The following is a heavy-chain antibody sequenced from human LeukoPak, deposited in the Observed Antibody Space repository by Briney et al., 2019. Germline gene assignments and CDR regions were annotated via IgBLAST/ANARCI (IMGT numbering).Heavy chain of an antibody. J-gene: IGHJ6*03. CDR1: GYSISCGYY. CDR2: IYYSGST. CDR3: ASSDFWSGPSYYYYMDV. D-gene: IGHD3-3*01. V-gene: IGHV4-38-2*01. Sequence: SETLSLTCAVSGYSISCGYYWGWIRQPPGKGLEWIGSIYYSGSTYYNPSLKSRVTISVDTSKNQFSLKLSSVTAADTAVYYCASSDFWSGPSYYYYMDVWGKGTTVTVSS.